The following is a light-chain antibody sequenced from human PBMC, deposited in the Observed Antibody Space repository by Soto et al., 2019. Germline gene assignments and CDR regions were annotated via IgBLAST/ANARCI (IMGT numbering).Light chain of an antibody. Sequence: SYELTQPPSLSVAPGKTARITWGGNNIGSKSVHWYQQKPGQAPVLVIYYDNDRPSGIPERFSGSNSGNTATLTISRVEAGDEADYYCPVWDSSIDHVVFGGGTQLTVL. V-gene: IGLV3-21*04. CDR2: YDN. CDR1: NIGSKS. J-gene: IGLJ2*01. CDR3: PVWDSSIDHVV.